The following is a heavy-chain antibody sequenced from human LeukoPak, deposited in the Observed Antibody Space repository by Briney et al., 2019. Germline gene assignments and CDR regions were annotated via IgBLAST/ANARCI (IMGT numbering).Heavy chain of an antibody. CDR1: GGSFSGYY. J-gene: IGHJ4*02. D-gene: IGHD3-3*01. CDR2: INHSGST. CDR3: ARGPAAYYDFWSGPRTKRTYFDY. Sequence: PSETLSLTCAVYGGSFSGYYWSWLRQPPGKGLEWIGEINHSGSTNYNPSLKSRVTISVDTSKNQFSLKLSSVTAADTAVYYCARGPAAYYDFWSGPRTKRTYFDYWGQGTLVTVSS. V-gene: IGHV4-34*01.